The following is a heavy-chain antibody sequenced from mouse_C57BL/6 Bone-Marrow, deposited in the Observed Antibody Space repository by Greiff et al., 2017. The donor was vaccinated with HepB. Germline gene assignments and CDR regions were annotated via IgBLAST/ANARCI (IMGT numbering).Heavy chain of an antibody. D-gene: IGHD5-5*01. CDR3: VRPFGTTYDTYFDY. J-gene: IGHJ2*01. Sequence: EVQLQQSGAELVRPGALVKLSCKTSGFNIKAYYMHWVKQRPEQGLEWIGWIDPEIGNSKYDPKFQDKATITADTSSNTAYLQLSSLTSEDTAVYYCVRPFGTTYDTYFDYWGQGTTLTVSS. V-gene: IGHV14-1*02. CDR1: GFNIKAYY. CDR2: IDPEIGNS.